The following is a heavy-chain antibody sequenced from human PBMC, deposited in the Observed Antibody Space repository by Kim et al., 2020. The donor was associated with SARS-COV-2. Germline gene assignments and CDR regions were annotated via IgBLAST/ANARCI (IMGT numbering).Heavy chain of an antibody. CDR1: GFTFDDYA. D-gene: IGHD3-22*01. CDR3: ARSPLSYYYDSSGYYYVFDS. CDR2: ISWNSGSI. Sequence: GGSLRLSCAASGFTFDDYAMHWVRQAPGKGLEWVSGISWNSGSIGYADSVKGRFTISRDNAKNSLYLQMNSLRAEDTALYYCARSPLSYYYDSSGYYYVFDSWGQGTLVTVSS. V-gene: IGHV3-9*01. J-gene: IGHJ4*02.